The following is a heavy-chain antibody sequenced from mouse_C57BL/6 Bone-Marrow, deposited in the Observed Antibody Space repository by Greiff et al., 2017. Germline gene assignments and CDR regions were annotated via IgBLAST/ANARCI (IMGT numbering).Heavy chain of an antibody. CDR3: ARPYNSNYWYFDV. Sequence: LQQPGAELVTPGASVKMSCKASGYTFTSYWITWVKQRPGQGLEWIGDIYPGSGSTNSNEKFKSKATLNVDTSSSTAYMQLSNLTSEDSAVYYCARPYNSNYWYFDVWGTGTTVTGSA. CDR1: GYTFTSYW. D-gene: IGHD2-5*01. CDR2: IYPGSGST. J-gene: IGHJ1*03. V-gene: IGHV1-55*01.